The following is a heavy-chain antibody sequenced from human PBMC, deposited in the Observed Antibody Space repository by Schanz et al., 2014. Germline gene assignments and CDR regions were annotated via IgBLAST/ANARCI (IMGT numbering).Heavy chain of an antibody. D-gene: IGHD6-13*01. V-gene: IGHV1-46*03. CDR2: INPSGGST. CDR1: GGTFSSFG. J-gene: IGHJ4*02. Sequence: QVQLVQSGTEVKKPGASVKLSCKASGGTFSSFGINWVRQAPGQGLEWMGMINPSGGSTTYAQKFQGRVTMTRDTSTSTVYMELSSLRSEDTAVYYCARDGVDAAAGGNYWGQGTLVTVSS. CDR3: ARDGVDAAAGGNY.